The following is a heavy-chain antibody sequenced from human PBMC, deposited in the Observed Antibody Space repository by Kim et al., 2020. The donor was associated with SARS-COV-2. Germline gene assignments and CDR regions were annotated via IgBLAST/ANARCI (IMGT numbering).Heavy chain of an antibody. Sequence: SETLSLTCTVSGGTISSGGYYWSWLRPHPGKGLEWIGYIYYSGSTYYNPSLKSRVTISVDTSKNQFSLKLSSVTAADAAVYYCATRRRGATTGYFDYWGQGTLVTVSS. J-gene: IGHJ4*02. D-gene: IGHD1-26*01. V-gene: IGHV4-31*03. CDR3: ATRRRGATTGYFDY. CDR2: IYYSGST. CDR1: GGTISSGGYY.